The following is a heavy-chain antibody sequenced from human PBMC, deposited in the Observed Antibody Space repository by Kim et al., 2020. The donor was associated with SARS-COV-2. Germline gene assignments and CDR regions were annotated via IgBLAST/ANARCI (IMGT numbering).Heavy chain of an antibody. J-gene: IGHJ4*02. V-gene: IGHV3-23*01. CDR3: AKGSGSYISGNDY. Sequence: SADSVKGRFTISRDNSKNTLYLQMNSLRAEDTAVYYCAKGSGSYISGNDYWGQGTLVTVSS. D-gene: IGHD1-26*01.